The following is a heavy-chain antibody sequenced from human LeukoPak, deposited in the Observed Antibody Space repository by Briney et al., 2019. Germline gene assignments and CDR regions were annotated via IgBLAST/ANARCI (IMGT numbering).Heavy chain of an antibody. Sequence: SETLSLTCTVSGGSISSYYWSWIRQPPGEGLEWIGYIYYSGSTNYNPSLKSRVTISVDTSKNQFSLKLSSVTAADTAVYYCARGQFWDFDYWGQGTLVTVSS. J-gene: IGHJ4*02. D-gene: IGHD1-26*01. CDR3: ARGQFWDFDY. CDR1: GGSISSYY. CDR2: IYYSGST. V-gene: IGHV4-59*01.